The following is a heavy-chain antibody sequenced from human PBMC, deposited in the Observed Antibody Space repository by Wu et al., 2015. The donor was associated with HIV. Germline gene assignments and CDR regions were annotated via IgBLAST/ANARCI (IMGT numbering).Heavy chain of an antibody. J-gene: IGHJ4*02. CDR3: AVLYSVEGDKAIFDH. CDR1: GDSFSNSA. D-gene: IGHD3-16*01. CDR2: INTYKGNT. Sequence: QVQLVQSGAEVKKPGSSVKVSCKAPGDSFSNSAIIWVRQAPGQGLEWMGWINTYKGNTNYAQKFQGRVTMTRDTTTNTAQMELRSLRPDDTAIYYCAVLYSVEGDKAIFDHWGQGTLVTVSS. V-gene: IGHV1-18*01.